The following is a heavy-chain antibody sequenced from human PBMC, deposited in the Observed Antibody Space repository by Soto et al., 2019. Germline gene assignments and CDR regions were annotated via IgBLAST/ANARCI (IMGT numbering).Heavy chain of an antibody. CDR1: GDSVSSNSAA. J-gene: IGHJ6*02. CDR2: TYYRSKWYN. Sequence: SHTLSLTCAISGDSVSSNSAAWNWIRQSPSRGLEWLGRTYYRSKWYNDYAVSVKSRITINPDTSKNQFSLQLNSVTPEDTAVYYCARFREVVVAADYYYGMDVWGQGTTVTVSS. D-gene: IGHD2-15*01. V-gene: IGHV6-1*01. CDR3: ARFREVVVAADYYYGMDV.